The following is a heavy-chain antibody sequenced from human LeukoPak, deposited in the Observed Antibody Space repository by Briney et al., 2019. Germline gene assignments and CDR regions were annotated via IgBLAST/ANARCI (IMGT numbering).Heavy chain of an antibody. CDR1: GGSISSGDYY. Sequence: PSQTLSLTCTVSGGSISSGDYYWSWIRQPPGKGLEWIGYIYYSGSGYYNPSLKSRVTISVDTSKNQFSLKLRSVTAADTAVYYCSRDLIVRGSKDYWGQGTLVTVSS. D-gene: IGHD3-10*01. V-gene: IGHV4-30-4*01. CDR3: SRDLIVRGSKDY. J-gene: IGHJ4*02. CDR2: IYYSGSG.